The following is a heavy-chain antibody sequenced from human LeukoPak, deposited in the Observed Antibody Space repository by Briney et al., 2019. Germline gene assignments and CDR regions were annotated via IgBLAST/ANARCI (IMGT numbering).Heavy chain of an antibody. J-gene: IGHJ6*03. CDR1: GGSLSSYY. V-gene: IGHV4-4*09. D-gene: IGHD6-6*01. CDR3: ARLDSRSPDVYYDYYMDV. CDR2: IYTSGST. Sequence: SETLSLTCTVSGGSLSSYYWSWIRQPPGKGLEWIGYIYTSGSTNYNPSLKSRVTISLDTSKNQFSLTLSSVDAADTAVYFCARLDSRSPDVYYDYYMDVWGKGTTVTAS.